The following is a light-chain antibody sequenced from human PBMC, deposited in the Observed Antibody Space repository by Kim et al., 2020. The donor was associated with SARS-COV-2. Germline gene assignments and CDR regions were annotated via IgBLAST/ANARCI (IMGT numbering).Light chain of an antibody. CDR3: QQYDNLPH. J-gene: IGKJ4*01. Sequence: SASVGDRVTITCQASQDINNQLNWYQQKPGKGPKLLIYDASNLKTGVPSRFSGRGSGTDFTFTISSLQAEDFATYYCQQYDNLPHFGGGTKVEIK. CDR2: DAS. CDR1: QDINNQ. V-gene: IGKV1-33*01.